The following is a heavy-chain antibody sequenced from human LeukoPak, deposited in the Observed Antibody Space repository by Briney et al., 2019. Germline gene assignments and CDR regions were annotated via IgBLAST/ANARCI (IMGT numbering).Heavy chain of an antibody. CDR2: ISYSGTA. J-gene: IGHJ4*02. Sequence: SPSETLSLTCTVSGGSISTGSYDWGWVRQPPGKGLEYIGSISYSGTAYYSPSLKSRVTISVDTSKNHFSLNLSSVSAADTAVYYCARSSAGVPFDYWGQGTLVTVSS. CDR3: ARSSAGVPFDY. V-gene: IGHV4-39*02. D-gene: IGHD6-13*01. CDR1: GGSISTGSYD.